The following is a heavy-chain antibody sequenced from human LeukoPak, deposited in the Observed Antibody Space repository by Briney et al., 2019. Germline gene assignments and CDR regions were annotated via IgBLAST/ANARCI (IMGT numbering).Heavy chain of an antibody. V-gene: IGHV3-23*01. CDR1: GFTFSDYG. J-gene: IGHJ4*02. CDR2: ISGSGGDT. D-gene: IGHD4-17*01. Sequence: GGSLRLSCAASGFTFSDYGMSWVRQAPGKGLEWVSVISGSGGDTFYADSVKGRFTISRDNSKNTLCLQMNSLRAEDTAVYYCAKEIWPTVTTPGHTHFDYWGQGTLVTVSS. CDR3: AKEIWPTVTTPGHTHFDY.